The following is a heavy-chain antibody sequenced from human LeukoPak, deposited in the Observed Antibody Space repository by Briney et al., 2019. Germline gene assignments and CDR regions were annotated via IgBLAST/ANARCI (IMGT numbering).Heavy chain of an antibody. D-gene: IGHD2-2*01. J-gene: IGHJ6*02. CDR2: IYYSGST. CDR1: GGSISSRSYY. Sequence: SETLSLTCTVSGGSISSRSYYWGWIRQPPGKGLEWIGSIYYSGSTNYNPSLKSRVTISVDTSKNQFSLKLSSVAAADTAVYYCARGDIVVVPAAIAGGYYYYYGMDVWGQGTTVTVSS. V-gene: IGHV4-39*07. CDR3: ARGDIVVVPAAIAGGYYYYYGMDV.